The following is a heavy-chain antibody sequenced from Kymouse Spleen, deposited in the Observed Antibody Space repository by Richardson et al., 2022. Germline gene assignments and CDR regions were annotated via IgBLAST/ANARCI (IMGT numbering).Heavy chain of an antibody. CDR3: ARQGAIAVAGTEDY. CDR2: IYYSGST. V-gene: IGHV4-39*01. Sequence: QLQLQESGPGLVKPSETLSLTCTVSGGSISSSSYYWGWIRQPPGKGLEWIGSIYYSGSTYYNPSLKSRVTISVDTSKNQFSLKLSSVTAADTAVYYCARQGAIAVAGTEDYWGQGTLVTVSS. D-gene: IGHD6-19*01. CDR1: GGSISSSSYY. J-gene: IGHJ4*02.